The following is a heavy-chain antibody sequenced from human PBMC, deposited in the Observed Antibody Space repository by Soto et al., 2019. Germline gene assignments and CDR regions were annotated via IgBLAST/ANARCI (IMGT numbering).Heavy chain of an antibody. CDR3: AKVDVVRVTYNWFDP. CDR1: GFAFSSYV. Sequence: PGGSLRLSCAASGFAFSSYVMSWVRQAPGKGLEWVSAISGSGGSTYYADSVKGRFTISRDNSKNTLYLQMNSLRAEDTAVYYCAKVDVVRVTYNWFDPWGQGTLVTVSS. V-gene: IGHV3-23*01. CDR2: ISGSGGST. D-gene: IGHD2-21*01. J-gene: IGHJ5*02.